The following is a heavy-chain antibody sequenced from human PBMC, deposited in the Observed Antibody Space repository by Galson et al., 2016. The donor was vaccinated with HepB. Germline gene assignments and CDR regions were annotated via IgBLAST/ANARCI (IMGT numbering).Heavy chain of an antibody. J-gene: IGHJ4*02. CDR1: GFTFSSYA. D-gene: IGHD2-15*01. CDR2: ISGSGGST. CDR3: ARDSKRYCSGGSCYYY. V-gene: IGHV3-23*01. Sequence: SLRLSCAASGFTFSSYAMSWVRQAPGKGLEWVSGISGSGGSTYYADSVKGRFTISRDNSKHTLYLQMNSLRAEDTAVYYCARDSKRYCSGGSCYYYWGQGTLVTVSS.